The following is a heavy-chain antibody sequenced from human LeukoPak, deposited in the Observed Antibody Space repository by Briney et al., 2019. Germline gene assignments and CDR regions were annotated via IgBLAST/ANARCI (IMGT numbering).Heavy chain of an antibody. CDR2: ISYDGSNK. CDR3: AKDLQVGSYGSNYYYYYGMDV. D-gene: IGHD5-18*01. Sequence: GGSLRLSCAASGFTFSSYGMHWVRQAPGKGLEWVAVISYDGSNKYYADSVKGRFTISRDNSKNTLYLQMNSLRAEDTAVYYCAKDLQVGSYGSNYYYYYGMDVWGQGTTVTVSS. J-gene: IGHJ6*02. V-gene: IGHV3-30*18. CDR1: GFTFSSYG.